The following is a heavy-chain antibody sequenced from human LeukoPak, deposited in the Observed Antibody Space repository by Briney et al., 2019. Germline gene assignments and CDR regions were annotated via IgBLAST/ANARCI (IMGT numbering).Heavy chain of an antibody. CDR3: ASEWYSSSSRYYYLDY. J-gene: IGHJ4*02. CDR2: IIPIFGTA. Sequence: SVKVSCKASGGTFSSYAISWVRQAPGQGLEWMGGIIPIFGTANYAQKFQGRVTITTDESTSTAYMELSSLRSEDTAVYYCASEWYSSSSRYYYLDYWGQGTLVTVSS. V-gene: IGHV1-69*05. D-gene: IGHD6-6*01. CDR1: GGTFSSYA.